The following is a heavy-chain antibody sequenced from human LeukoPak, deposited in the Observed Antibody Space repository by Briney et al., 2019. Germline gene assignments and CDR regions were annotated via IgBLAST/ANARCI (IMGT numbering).Heavy chain of an antibody. V-gene: IGHV4-59*01. CDR1: GGSISSYY. CDR3: ARDSGSNLPFDY. Sequence: PSETLSLTCTVSGGSISSYYWSWIRQPPGKGLEWIGYIYYSGSTNYNPSLKSRVTISVDTSKNQFSLKLSSVTAADTAVYYCARDSGSNLPFDYWGQGTLVTVSS. CDR2: IYYSGST. J-gene: IGHJ4*02. D-gene: IGHD4-11*01.